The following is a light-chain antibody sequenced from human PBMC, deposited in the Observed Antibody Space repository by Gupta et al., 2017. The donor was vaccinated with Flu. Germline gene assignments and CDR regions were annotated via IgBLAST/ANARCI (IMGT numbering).Light chain of an antibody. V-gene: IGKV1-5*03. CDR3: QQYKSYSRT. CDR2: KAS. CDR1: QSISEW. Sequence: DIQMTQSPSTLSASVGDRVTITCRASQSISEWLAWYQQKPGKAPKLLIYKASSLESGVPARFSGSGSGTEFTLTISSLQPEDFAVYYCQQYKSYSRTFGQGTKVEIK. J-gene: IGKJ1*01.